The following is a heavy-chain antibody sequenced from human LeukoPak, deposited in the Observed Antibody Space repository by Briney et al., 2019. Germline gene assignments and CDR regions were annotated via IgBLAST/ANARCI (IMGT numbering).Heavy chain of an antibody. J-gene: IGHJ3*02. D-gene: IGHD6-6*01. CDR2: IYTSGST. Sequence: SETLSLTCTVSGGSISSYYWSWIRQAAGKGLEWIGRIYTSGSTNYNPSLKSRVTMSVDTSKNQFSLKLSSVTAADTAVYYCARVTYSSSSMSVDGFDIWGQGTMVTVSS. CDR3: ARVTYSSSSMSVDGFDI. CDR1: GGSISSYY. V-gene: IGHV4-4*07.